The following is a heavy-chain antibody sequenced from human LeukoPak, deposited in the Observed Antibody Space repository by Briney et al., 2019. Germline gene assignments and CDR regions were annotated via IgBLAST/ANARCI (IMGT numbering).Heavy chain of an antibody. CDR1: GFTFDDYT. V-gene: IGHV3-43*01. D-gene: IGHD3-10*01. CDR3: AKDIGSYYDY. Sequence: GGSLRLSCAASGFTFDDYTMHWVRQAPGKGLERVSLISWDGGSTDYADSVKGRFTISRDNSKNTLYLEMNSLRAEDTAVYYCAKDIGSYYDYWGQGILVTVSS. CDR2: ISWDGGST. J-gene: IGHJ4*02.